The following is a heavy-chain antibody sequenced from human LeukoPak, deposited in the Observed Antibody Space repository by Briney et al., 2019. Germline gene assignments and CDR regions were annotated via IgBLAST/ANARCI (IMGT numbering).Heavy chain of an antibody. V-gene: IGHV3-21*04. D-gene: IGHD6-19*01. Sequence: GGSLRLSCAASGFTFSSYSMNWVRQAPGKGLEWVSSISSSSSYIYYADSVKGRFTIFRDNSKNTLYLQMNSLRAEDTAVYYCAKSGVSSGWFWYFDLWGRGTLVTVSS. J-gene: IGHJ2*01. CDR2: ISSSSSYI. CDR3: AKSGVSSGWFWYFDL. CDR1: GFTFSSYS.